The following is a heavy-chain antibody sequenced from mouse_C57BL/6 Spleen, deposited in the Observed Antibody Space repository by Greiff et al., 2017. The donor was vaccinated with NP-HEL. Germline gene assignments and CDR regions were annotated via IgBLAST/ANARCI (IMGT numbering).Heavy chain of an antibody. V-gene: IGHV1-52*01. J-gene: IGHJ2*01. CDR2: IDPSDSET. Sequence: QVQLQQPGAELVRPGSSVKLSCKASGYTFTSYWMHWVKQRPIQGLEWIGNIDPSDSETHYNQKFKDKATLTVDKSSSTAYMQLSSLTSEDSAVYYCARRSIYYGTFDYWGKGTTLTVAS. D-gene: IGHD2-1*01. CDR3: ARRSIYYGTFDY. CDR1: GYTFTSYW.